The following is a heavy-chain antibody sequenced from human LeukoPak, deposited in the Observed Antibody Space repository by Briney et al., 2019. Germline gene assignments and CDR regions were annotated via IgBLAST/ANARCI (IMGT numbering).Heavy chain of an antibody. D-gene: IGHD6-19*01. CDR3: ARQWLING. CDR1: GFTFSSYA. J-gene: IGHJ4*02. V-gene: IGHV3-23*01. Sequence: GGSLRLSCAAPGFTFSSYAMNWVRQAPGKGLEWVSSISESGGTTDYADSVKGRFTISRDNSKNTLYLQMNSLRAEDTAVYYCARQWLINGWGQGILVTVSS. CDR2: ISESGGTT.